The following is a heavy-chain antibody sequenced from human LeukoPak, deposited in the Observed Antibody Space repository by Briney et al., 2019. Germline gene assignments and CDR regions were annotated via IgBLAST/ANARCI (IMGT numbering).Heavy chain of an antibody. CDR1: GGSISSSSYY. D-gene: IGHD3-22*01. V-gene: IGHV4-39*01. Sequence: SETLSLTCTVSGGSISSSSYYWGWIRQPPGKGLEWIGSIYYSGSTYYNPSLKSRVTISVDTSKNQFSLKLSSVTAADTAVYYCARTPLKWLRENDAFDIWGQGTMVTVSS. CDR2: IYYSGST. CDR3: ARTPLKWLRENDAFDI. J-gene: IGHJ3*02.